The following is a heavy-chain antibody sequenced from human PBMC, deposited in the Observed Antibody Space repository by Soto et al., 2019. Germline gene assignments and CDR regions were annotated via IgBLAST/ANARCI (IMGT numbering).Heavy chain of an antibody. CDR2: IIPIFGTA. CDR3: AREYSSGNLDY. Sequence: ASVKVSCKASGGTFSIYAISCVLQSPGQWLEWMGGIIPIFGTANYAQKFQGRVTITADESTSTAYMELSSLRSEDTAVYYCAREYSSGNLDYWGQGTLVTVSS. CDR1: GGTFSIYA. V-gene: IGHV1-69*13. D-gene: IGHD3-22*01. J-gene: IGHJ4*02.